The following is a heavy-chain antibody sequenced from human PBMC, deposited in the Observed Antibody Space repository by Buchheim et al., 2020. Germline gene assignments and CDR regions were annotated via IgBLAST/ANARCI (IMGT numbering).Heavy chain of an antibody. CDR2: INQNGGGK. D-gene: IGHD3-10*01. Sequence: EVQLVESGGGLGRPGGSLRLSCVASGFNFGTLWMSWVRQVPGKGLEWVANINQNGGGKYYVDSVEGRFTISRDNAKNSLYLQMSSLRVEDTAVYYCARAGSVGSVDFWGQGTL. CDR1: GFNFGTLW. J-gene: IGHJ4*02. V-gene: IGHV3-7*01. CDR3: ARAGSVGSVDF.